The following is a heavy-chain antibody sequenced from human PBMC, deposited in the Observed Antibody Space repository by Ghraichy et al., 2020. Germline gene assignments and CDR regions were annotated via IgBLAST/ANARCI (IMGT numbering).Heavy chain of an antibody. J-gene: IGHJ5*02. CDR1: GYTFTGYY. D-gene: IGHD2-2*01. CDR3: ARGSLQYQLLEVTRFDP. Sequence: ASVKVSCKASGYTFTGYYMHWVRQAPGQGLEWMGWINPNSGGTNYAQKFQGRVTMTRDTSISTAYMELSRLRSDDTAVYYCARGSLQYQLLEVTRFDPWGQGTLVTVSS. V-gene: IGHV1-2*02. CDR2: INPNSGGT.